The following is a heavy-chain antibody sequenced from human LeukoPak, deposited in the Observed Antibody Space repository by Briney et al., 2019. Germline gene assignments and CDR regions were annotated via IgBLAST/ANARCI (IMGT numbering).Heavy chain of an antibody. CDR1: GFTVSSNY. Sequence: PGGSLRLSCAASGFTVSSNYMSWVRQAPGKGLEWVSVIYSGGSTYYADSVKGRFTISRDNSKNTLYLQMNSLRAEDTAMYYCARERYYYDSSGYYPRGYFDYWGQGTLVTVSS. J-gene: IGHJ4*02. CDR3: ARERYYYDSSGYYPRGYFDY. D-gene: IGHD3-22*01. V-gene: IGHV3-66*02. CDR2: IYSGGST.